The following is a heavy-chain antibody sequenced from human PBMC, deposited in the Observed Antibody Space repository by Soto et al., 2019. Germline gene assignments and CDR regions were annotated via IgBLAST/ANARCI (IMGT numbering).Heavy chain of an antibody. D-gene: IGHD2-15*01. Sequence: PGGSLRLSCAASGFTFSSYSMNWVRQAPGKGLEWVSSISSSSSYIYYADSVKGRFTISRDNAKNSLYLQMNSLRAEDTAVYYCARMYCSGGSCYSYYYYGMDVWGQGTTVTVSS. V-gene: IGHV3-21*01. CDR1: GFTFSSYS. CDR3: ARMYCSGGSCYSYYYYGMDV. J-gene: IGHJ6*02. CDR2: ISSSSSYI.